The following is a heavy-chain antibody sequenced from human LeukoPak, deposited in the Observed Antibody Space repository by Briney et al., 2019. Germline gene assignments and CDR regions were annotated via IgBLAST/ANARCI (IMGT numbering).Heavy chain of an antibody. CDR2: IHYSGRT. V-gene: IGHV4-59*01. CDR1: AGSISSYF. CDR3: ARGNAEFSSSRSWFNP. Sequence: SETLSLTCTVSAGSISSYFWSWIRQPPGKRLEWIGYIHYSGRTDYKPSLKSRVTMSLDTSKNNFSLTLTSASAADTAVYYCARGNAEFSSSRSWFNPWGRGSRVTASS. D-gene: IGHD6-13*01. J-gene: IGHJ5*02.